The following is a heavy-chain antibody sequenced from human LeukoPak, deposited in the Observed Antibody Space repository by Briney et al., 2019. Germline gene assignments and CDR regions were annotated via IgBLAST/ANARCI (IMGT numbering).Heavy chain of an antibody. J-gene: IGHJ6*03. D-gene: IGHD1-26*01. Sequence: GGSLKLSCSASGFTFSDFVINWVRQAPGKGLEWVGRIRSEPNSYATAYAASVKGRFTISREDSKSTTYLQMNSLKTEDTAVYYCTRSGNYYYYMDVWGKGTTVAVSS. V-gene: IGHV3-73*01. CDR1: GFTFSDFV. CDR2: IRSEPNSYAT. CDR3: TRSGNYYYYMDV.